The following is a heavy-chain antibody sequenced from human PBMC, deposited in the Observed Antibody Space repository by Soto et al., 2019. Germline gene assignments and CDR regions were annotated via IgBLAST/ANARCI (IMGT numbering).Heavy chain of an antibody. D-gene: IGHD3-10*01. V-gene: IGHV1-69*01. CDR2: IIPIFGTA. Sequence: QVQLVQSGAEVKKPGSSVKVSCKASGGTFSSYAISWVRQAPGQGLEWMGGIIPIFGTANYAQKFQGRVTITADEPTSTAYMELSSLRSEDTAVYYCARERSRGGLEGGIFVYWGQGTLVTVSS. J-gene: IGHJ4*02. CDR3: ARERSRGGLEGGIFVY. CDR1: GGTFSSYA.